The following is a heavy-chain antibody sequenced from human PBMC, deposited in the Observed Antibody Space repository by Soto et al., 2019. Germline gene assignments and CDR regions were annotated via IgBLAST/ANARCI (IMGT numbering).Heavy chain of an antibody. J-gene: IGHJ6*02. D-gene: IGHD6-6*01. V-gene: IGHV3-48*02. CDR3: ARAKYSENYKFYYYGMDV. CDR2: ISATSNTI. CDR1: GFTLSAYS. Sequence: GGSLRLSCAVSGFTLSAYSMNWVRQAPGKGLEWVSYISATSNTIYYADSVKGRFTISRDNAKNSLYLQMNSLRDDDTAVYYCARAKYSENYKFYYYGMDVWGQGTTVTVSS.